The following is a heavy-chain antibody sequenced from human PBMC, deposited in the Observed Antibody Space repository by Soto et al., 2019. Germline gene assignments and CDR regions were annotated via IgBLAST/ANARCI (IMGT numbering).Heavy chain of an antibody. Sequence: ASVKVSCKASGYTFTGYYMHWVRQAPGQGLEWMGWINPNSGGTNYAQKFQGWVTMTRDTSISTAYMELSRLRSDDTAVYYCARENGDSSGYYFDYWGQGTLLTVLL. CDR3: ARENGDSSGYYFDY. D-gene: IGHD3-22*01. CDR1: GYTFTGYY. J-gene: IGHJ4*02. V-gene: IGHV1-2*04. CDR2: INPNSGGT.